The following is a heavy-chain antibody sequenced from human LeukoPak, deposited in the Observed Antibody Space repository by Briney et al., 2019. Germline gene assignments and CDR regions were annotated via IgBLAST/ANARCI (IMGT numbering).Heavy chain of an antibody. J-gene: IGHJ4*02. CDR1: GYTFTGYY. CDR2: INPNSGGT. Sequence: ASVKLSCKASGYTFTGYYIHWVRHAPGQGLEWMGGINPNSGGTNYAQKLQGRVTMTRDTSISTAYMELSRLRSDDTAVYYCARAGPLYSGAYLGYWGQGTLVTVSS. V-gene: IGHV1-2*02. D-gene: IGHD1-26*01. CDR3: ARAGPLYSGAYLGY.